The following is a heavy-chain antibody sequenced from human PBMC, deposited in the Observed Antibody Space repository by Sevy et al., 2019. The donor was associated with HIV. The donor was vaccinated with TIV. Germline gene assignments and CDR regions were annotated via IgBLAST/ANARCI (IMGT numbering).Heavy chain of an antibody. CDR3: ARGYRGYCSGGNSYYMDV. CDR1: GGSISSGSHY. Sequence: SETLSLTCTVSGGSISSGSHYWSWIRQPAGKGLEWIGRIYSSGSTNYNPSLKSRVTMSVDTSKNQFSLKLRSVTAADTAVYYCARGYRGYCSGGNSYYMDVWGQGTTVTVSS. V-gene: IGHV4-61*02. CDR2: IYSSGST. D-gene: IGHD2-15*01. J-gene: IGHJ6*03.